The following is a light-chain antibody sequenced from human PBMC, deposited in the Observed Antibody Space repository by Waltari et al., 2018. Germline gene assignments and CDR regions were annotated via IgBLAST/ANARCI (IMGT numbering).Light chain of an antibody. J-gene: IGKJ5*01. CDR3: QQYNSYPIT. CDR2: AAS. CDR1: QGISNE. V-gene: IGKV1-16*02. Sequence: DIQMTKSPSSLSASVGDRVTITCRTGQGISNELAGVQQKPGKAPKSLIDAASSLQSGVPSKFSGSGSGTDFTLTIISLQPEDFATYYCQQYNSYPITFGQGTRLEIK.